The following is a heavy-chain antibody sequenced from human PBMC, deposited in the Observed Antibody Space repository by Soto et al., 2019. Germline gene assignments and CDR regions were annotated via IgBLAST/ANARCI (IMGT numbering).Heavy chain of an antibody. CDR3: ARLITNSFDY. D-gene: IGHD1-1*01. CDR1: GFTFSIYN. CDR2: ITGSGDYT. V-gene: IGHV3-23*01. Sequence: EVQLLESGGGLVQPGGSLRLSCVSSGFTFSIYNMNWVRQAPGKGLEWVSVITGSGDYTTYADSVKGRFTISRDNSKNTLYLQLNSLRAEDTAVYFCARLITNSFDYWGQGTLVTVSS. J-gene: IGHJ4*02.